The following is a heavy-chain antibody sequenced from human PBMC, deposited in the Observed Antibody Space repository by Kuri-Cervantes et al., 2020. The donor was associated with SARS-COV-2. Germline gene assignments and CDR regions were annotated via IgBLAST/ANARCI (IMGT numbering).Heavy chain of an antibody. D-gene: IGHD2-15*01. V-gene: IGHV4-34*01. CDR2: INHSGRS. CDR1: GGSFSDYS. Sequence: LETLSLTCAVYGGSFSDYSWSWIRQPPGKGLEWIGEINHSGRSNYNPSLKSRVTISVDTSKNQFSLKLSSVTAADTAVYYCARGSAVVDGTGLDPWGQGTLVTVSS. CDR3: ARGSAVVDGTGLDP. J-gene: IGHJ5*02.